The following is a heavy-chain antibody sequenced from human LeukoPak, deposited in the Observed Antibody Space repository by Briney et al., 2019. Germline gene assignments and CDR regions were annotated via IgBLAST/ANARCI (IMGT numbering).Heavy chain of an antibody. CDR3: ARRYGGYYYFDY. CDR2: IYYSGST. Sequence: SETLSLTCTVSGVSISSYYWSWIRQPPGKGLEWIGYIYYSGSTNYNPSLKSRVTISVDTSKNQFSLKLSSVTAADTAVYYCARRYGGYYYFDYWGQGTLVTVSS. D-gene: IGHD3-22*01. V-gene: IGHV4-59*08. J-gene: IGHJ4*02. CDR1: GVSISSYY.